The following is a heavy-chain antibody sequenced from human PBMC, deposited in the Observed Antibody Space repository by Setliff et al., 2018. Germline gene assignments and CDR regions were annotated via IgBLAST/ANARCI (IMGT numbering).Heavy chain of an antibody. CDR3: RFWSGYYKNDY. J-gene: IGHJ4*02. CDR1: GDSIRSSRYY. Sequence: SETLSLTCTASGDSIRSSRYYWGWIRQPPGKGLEWIGRLYPNGNTNYNPSLKRRVNMSADSSKNNLSLRLKYVTAADTAVYYCRFWSGYYKNDYWGQGTLVTVSS. V-gene: IGHV4-61*05. CDR2: LYPNGNT. D-gene: IGHD3-3*01.